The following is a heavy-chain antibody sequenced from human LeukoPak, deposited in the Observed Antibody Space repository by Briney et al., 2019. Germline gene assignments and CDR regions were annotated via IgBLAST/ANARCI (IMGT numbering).Heavy chain of an antibody. CDR1: GYTFTSYY. J-gene: IGHJ2*01. CDR2: INPSGGST. CDR3: AREGAAAAGTEGDDLDL. Sequence: ASVKVSCKASGYTFTSYYMHWVRQAPGQGLEWMGIINPSGGSTSYAQKFQGRVTMTRDMSTSTVYMELSSLRSEDTAVYYCAREGAAAAGTEGDDLDLWGRGTLVTVSS. V-gene: IGHV1-46*01. D-gene: IGHD6-13*01.